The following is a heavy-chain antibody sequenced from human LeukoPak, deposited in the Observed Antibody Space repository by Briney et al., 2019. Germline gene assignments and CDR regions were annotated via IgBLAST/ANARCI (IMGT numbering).Heavy chain of an antibody. Sequence: GGSVRLSCAASGFTFSSYWMSWVRQAPGKGLEWVSVIYSGGSTYYADSVKGRFTISRDNSKNTLYLQMNSLRAEDTAVYYCASRYYDFWSGYYNLYYYYGMDVWGQGTTVTVSS. V-gene: IGHV3-53*01. CDR3: ASRYYDFWSGYYNLYYYYGMDV. J-gene: IGHJ6*02. CDR1: GFTFSSYW. CDR2: IYSGGST. D-gene: IGHD3-3*01.